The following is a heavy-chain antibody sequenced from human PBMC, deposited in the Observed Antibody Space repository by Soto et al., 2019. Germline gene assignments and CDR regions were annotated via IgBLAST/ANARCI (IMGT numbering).Heavy chain of an antibody. V-gene: IGHV3-48*01. CDR2: ISSSSSTI. Sequence: GGSLRLSCASSGFTFSSYSMNWVRQAPGKGLEWVSYISSSSSTIYYADSVKGRFTISRDNAKNSLYLQMNSLRAEDTAVYYCARMENYDSSGYPPWFAYWGQGTLVTVSS. J-gene: IGHJ4*02. CDR1: GFTFSSYS. D-gene: IGHD3-22*01. CDR3: ARMENYDSSGYPPWFAY.